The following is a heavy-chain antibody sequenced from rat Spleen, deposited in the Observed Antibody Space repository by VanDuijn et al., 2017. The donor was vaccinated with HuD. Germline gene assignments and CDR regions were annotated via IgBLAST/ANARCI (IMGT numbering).Heavy chain of an antibody. J-gene: IGHJ3*01. Sequence: QVQLKESGPGPVQPSETLSLTCTVSGFSLTSYGVNWVRQPQGKGLEWVGRMTYNGDTSYNSALKSRLSISRDTSKNQVFLKMNSLQTDDTGTYYCTRDKLPGYPPFAYWGQGTLVTVSS. CDR3: TRDKLPGYPPFAY. CDR2: MTYNGDT. CDR1: GFSLTSYG. D-gene: IGHD1-4*01. V-gene: IGHV2-63*01.